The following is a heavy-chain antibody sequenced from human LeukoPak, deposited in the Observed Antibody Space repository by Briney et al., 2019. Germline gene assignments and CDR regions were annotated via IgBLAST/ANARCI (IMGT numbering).Heavy chain of an antibody. D-gene: IGHD5-12*01. CDR1: GGSISSGGYY. Sequence: SQTLSLTCTVSGGSISSGGYYWSWIRQHPGKGLEWIGYIYYSGSTYYNPSLKSRVTISVDTSKNQFSLKLSSVTAADTAVYYCARGGYDVYYYYGMDVWGQGTTVTVSS. V-gene: IGHV4-31*03. J-gene: IGHJ6*02. CDR3: ARGGYDVYYYYGMDV. CDR2: IYYSGST.